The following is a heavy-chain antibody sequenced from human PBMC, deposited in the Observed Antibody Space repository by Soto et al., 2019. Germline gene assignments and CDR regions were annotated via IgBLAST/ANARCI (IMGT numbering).Heavy chain of an antibody. CDR1: GGTFSSYA. J-gene: IGHJ4*02. D-gene: IGHD4-17*01. CDR2: IIPIFGTA. V-gene: IGHV1-69*12. Sequence: QVQLVQSGAEVKKPGSSVKVSCKASGGTFSSYAISWVRQAPGQGLEWMGGIIPIFGTANYAQKFQGRVTITADESTSTGYVELSSQRSEDTAVYYCARARQFYGGNPHLDYWGQGTLVTVSS. CDR3: ARARQFYGGNPHLDY.